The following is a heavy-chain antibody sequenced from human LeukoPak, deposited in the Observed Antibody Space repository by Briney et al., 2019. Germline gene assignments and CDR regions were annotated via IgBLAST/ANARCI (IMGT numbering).Heavy chain of an antibody. V-gene: IGHV3-48*03. CDR3: AREGSSGWYFDY. CDR2: ISSSGSTI. J-gene: IGHJ4*02. CDR1: GFTFSSYE. D-gene: IGHD6-19*01. Sequence: VGSPRLSCAASGFTFSSYEMNWVRQAPGKGLEWVSYISSSGSTIYYADSVKGRFTISRDNAKNSLYLQMNSLRAEDTAVYYCAREGSSGWYFDYWGQGTLVTVSS.